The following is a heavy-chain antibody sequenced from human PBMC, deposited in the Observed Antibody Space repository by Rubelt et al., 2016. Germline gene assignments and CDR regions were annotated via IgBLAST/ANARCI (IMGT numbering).Heavy chain of an antibody. V-gene: IGHV4-34*01. CDR1: GGSFSGYY. J-gene: IGHJ4*02. Sequence: QVQLQQWGAGLLKPSETLSLTCAVYGGSFSGYYWSWIRQPPGKGLEWIGEINHSGSTNYNPSLKSRVTISVDTSKNQFSLKLSSVTAADTAVYYCARISRDGYDRAFDDWGQGTLVTVSS. CDR3: ARISRDGYDRAFDD. CDR2: INHSGST. D-gene: IGHD5-24*01.